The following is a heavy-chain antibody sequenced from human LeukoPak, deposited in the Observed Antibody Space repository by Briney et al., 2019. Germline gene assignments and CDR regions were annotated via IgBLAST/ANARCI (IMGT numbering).Heavy chain of an antibody. J-gene: IGHJ4*02. D-gene: IGHD3-16*01. Sequence: PAGTLRLSCAASRFTFSSYSMNWVGQAPGKGLEWVSSISSSSSYISYAYSVKGRFTISRANAKNSLYLQMNSLRAEDTAVYYCARAFGYFDYWGQGTLVTVSS. CDR2: ISSSSSYI. V-gene: IGHV3-21*01. CDR1: RFTFSSYS. CDR3: ARAFGYFDY.